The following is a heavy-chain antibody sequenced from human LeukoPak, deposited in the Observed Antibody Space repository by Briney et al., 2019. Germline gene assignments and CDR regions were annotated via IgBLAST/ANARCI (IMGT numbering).Heavy chain of an antibody. D-gene: IGHD5-12*01. V-gene: IGHV3-9*01. J-gene: IGHJ4*02. CDR2: ISWNSGSI. CDR1: GFTFDDYA. Sequence: PGGSLRLSCAASGFTFDDYAMHWVRQAPGKGLEWVSGISWNSGSIGYADSVKGRFTISRDNAKNSLYLQMNSLRAEDTAVYYCASYSGYDSGGYIDYWGQGTLVTVSS. CDR3: ASYSGYDSGGYIDY.